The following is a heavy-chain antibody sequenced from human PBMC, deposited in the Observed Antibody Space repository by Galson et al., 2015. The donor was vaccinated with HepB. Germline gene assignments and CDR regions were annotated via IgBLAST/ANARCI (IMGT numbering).Heavy chain of an antibody. V-gene: IGHV5-10-1*01. CDR2: VDPSDSYT. CDR3: ARHMSYGMDV. Sequence: QSGAEVKKPGESLSISCQGSGHGFTDYWISWVRQMPGKGLEWMGRVDPSDSYTEYSPSFHGHVTMSTDKSISTAYLRWSSLKASDTAMYYCARHMSYGMDVWGQGTTVTVSS. CDR1: GHGFTDYW. J-gene: IGHJ6*02.